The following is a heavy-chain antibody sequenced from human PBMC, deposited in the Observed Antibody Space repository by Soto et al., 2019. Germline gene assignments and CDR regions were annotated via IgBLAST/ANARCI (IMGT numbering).Heavy chain of an antibody. CDR3: ARDLPIYGGALEI. D-gene: IGHD3-10*01. V-gene: IGHV3-48*01. J-gene: IGHJ3*02. Sequence: EVQLVESGGGLVQPGGSLRLSCAASGFTFSTYSINWVRQAPGKGLEWVSYISSSTRIIYFADSVKGRFTISRDNAKNSLYLQMSSLRAEDTAVYYCARDLPIYGGALEIWGQGTMVTVSS. CDR1: GFTFSTYS. CDR2: ISSSTRII.